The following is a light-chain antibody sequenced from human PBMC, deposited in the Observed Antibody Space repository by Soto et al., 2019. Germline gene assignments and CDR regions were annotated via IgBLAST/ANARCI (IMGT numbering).Light chain of an antibody. CDR3: QQHSHWPPWT. J-gene: IGKJ1*01. V-gene: IGKV1-5*03. CDR2: KAS. Sequence: DIQMTQSPSTLSASVGDRVTITCRASENISRWLAWYQQKPGKAPKLLIYKASSLESGVPSRFSGSGSGTDFTLTISNLEPEDFAVYYCQQHSHWPPWTFGQGTRVEI. CDR1: ENISRW.